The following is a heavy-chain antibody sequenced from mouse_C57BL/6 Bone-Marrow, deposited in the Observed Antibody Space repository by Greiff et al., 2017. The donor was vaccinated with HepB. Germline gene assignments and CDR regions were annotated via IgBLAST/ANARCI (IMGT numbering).Heavy chain of an antibody. D-gene: IGHD2-2*01. CDR2: IYPRSGNT. V-gene: IGHV1-81*01. Sequence: VKLQQSGAELARPGASVKLSCKASGYTFTSYGISWVKQRTGQGLEWIGEIYPRSGNTYYNEKFKGKTTLTVDKSSSTAYMELRSLTSEYSAVYFWTGWYGYGDYYAMDYWGQGTSVTVSS. CDR3: TGWYGYGDYYAMDY. CDR1: GYTFTSYG. J-gene: IGHJ4*01.